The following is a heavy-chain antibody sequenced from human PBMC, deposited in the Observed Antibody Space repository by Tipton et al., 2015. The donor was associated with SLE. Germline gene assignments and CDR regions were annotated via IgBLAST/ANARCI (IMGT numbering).Heavy chain of an antibody. J-gene: IGHJ6*02. CDR1: GFTFDDYA. V-gene: IGHV3-9*01. CDR2: ISWNSGSI. CDR3: AKARSYYGMDV. Sequence: LRLSCAASGFTFDDYAMHWVRHAPGKGLEWVSGISWNSGSIGYADSVKGRFTISRDNAKNSLYLQMNSLRAEDTALYYCAKARSYYGMDVWGQGTTVTVSS.